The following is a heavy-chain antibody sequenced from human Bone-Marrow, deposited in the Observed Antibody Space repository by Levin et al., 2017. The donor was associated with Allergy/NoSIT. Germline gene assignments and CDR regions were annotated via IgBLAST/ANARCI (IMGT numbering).Heavy chain of an antibody. CDR3: ARGLGAAAGTLGTNWFDP. V-gene: IGHV1-8*01. CDR1: GYTFTSYD. D-gene: IGHD6-13*01. Sequence: ASVKVSCKASGYTFTSYDINWVRQATGQGLEWMGWMNPNSGNTGYAQKFQGRVTMTRNTSISTAYMELSSLRSEDTAVYYCARGLGAAAGTLGTNWFDPWGQGTLVTVSS. J-gene: IGHJ5*02. CDR2: MNPNSGNT.